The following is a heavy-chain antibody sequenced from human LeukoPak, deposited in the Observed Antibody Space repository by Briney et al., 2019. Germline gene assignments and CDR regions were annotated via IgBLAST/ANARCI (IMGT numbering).Heavy chain of an antibody. J-gene: IGHJ6*03. CDR1: GFTFSSYS. D-gene: IGHD3-16*02. CDR2: ISSSSRTI. Sequence: PGGSLRLSCAASGFTFSSYSMNWVRQAPGKGLEWVSYISSSSRTIYYADSVKGRFTISRDNAKNSLYLQMNSLRAEDTAVYYCASTMQGVWGSYRPLIGPRNYYYYMDVWGKGTTVTVSS. V-gene: IGHV3-48*01. CDR3: ASTMQGVWGSYRPLIGPRNYYYYMDV.